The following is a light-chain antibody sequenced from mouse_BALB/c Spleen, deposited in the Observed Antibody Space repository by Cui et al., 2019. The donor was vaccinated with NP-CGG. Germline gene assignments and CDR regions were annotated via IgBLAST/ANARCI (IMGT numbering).Light chain of an antibody. J-gene: IGLJ1*01. CDR3: ALWYSNHWV. Sequence: QAVVTNASAFTTSPGETVTLTCRSRTGVVHTTNYLNWVQKKPDHLFTGLIGGTNNRAPGVPARFSGSLIGDKAALTITGAQTEDEAIYFCALWYSNHWVFGGGIKLTVL. CDR2: GTN. V-gene: IGLV1*01. CDR1: TGVVHTTNY.